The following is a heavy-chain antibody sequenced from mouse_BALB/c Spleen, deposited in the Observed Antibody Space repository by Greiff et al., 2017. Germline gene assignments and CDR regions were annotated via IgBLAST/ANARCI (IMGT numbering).Heavy chain of an antibody. V-gene: IGHV3-8*02. CDR3: ARWPFYYGSSYWYFDV. CDR2: ISYSGST. CDR1: GDSITSGY. Sequence: DVKLQESGPSLVKPSQTLSLTCSVTGDSITSGYWNWIRKFPGNKLEYMGYISYSGSTYYNPSLKSRISITRDTSKNQYYLQLNSVTTEDTATYYCARWPFYYGSSYWYFDVWGAGTTVTVSS. D-gene: IGHD1-1*01. J-gene: IGHJ1*01.